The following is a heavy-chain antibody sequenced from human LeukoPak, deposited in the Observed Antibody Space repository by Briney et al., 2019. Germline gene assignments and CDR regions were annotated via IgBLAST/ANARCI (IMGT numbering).Heavy chain of an antibody. J-gene: IGHJ4*02. CDR2: IWSDGSNR. Sequence: GRSLRLSCVASGFIFSHYGMHWVRQAPGKGLEWVAVIWSDGSNRFYAGSVKGRFTISRDNSQNTVFLQMNSLRAEDTAMYYCAQHSYGDFWGQGTLVTVSS. V-gene: IGHV3-33*06. CDR3: AQHSYGDF. CDR1: GFIFSHYG. D-gene: IGHD5-18*01.